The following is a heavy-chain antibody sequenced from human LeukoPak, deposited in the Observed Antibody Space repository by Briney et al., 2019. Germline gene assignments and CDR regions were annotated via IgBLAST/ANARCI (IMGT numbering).Heavy chain of an antibody. J-gene: IGHJ5*02. CDR3: ARHPPRDCSSSSCYKRWFDP. CDR1: GGSISSSDSY. D-gene: IGHD2-2*02. V-gene: IGHV4-39*01. Sequence: SETLSLTCTVSGGSISSSDSYWGWIRQPPGKGLEWIGSMYYSGSTYYNTSLKSRVTLSVDTSKHQFSLKLNSVTAADTAVYYCARHPPRDCSSSSCYKRWFDPWGQGTLVTVSS. CDR2: MYYSGST.